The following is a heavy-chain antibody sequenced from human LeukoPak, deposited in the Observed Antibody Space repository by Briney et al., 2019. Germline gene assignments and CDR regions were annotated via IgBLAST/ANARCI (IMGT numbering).Heavy chain of an antibody. D-gene: IGHD6-13*01. Sequence: GGSLRLSCAASGFTFSSYGMHWVRQAPGKGLEWVAFIRYDGSNKYYADSVKGRFTISRDNSKNTLYLQMNSLRAEDTAVYYCAATPGIAAAGTVWFDLWGQGTLVTVSS. V-gene: IGHV3-30*02. CDR3: AATPGIAAAGTVWFDL. CDR1: GFTFSSYG. CDR2: IRYDGSNK. J-gene: IGHJ5*02.